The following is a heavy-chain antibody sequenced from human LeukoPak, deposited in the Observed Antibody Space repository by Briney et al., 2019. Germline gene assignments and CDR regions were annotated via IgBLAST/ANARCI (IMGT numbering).Heavy chain of an antibody. CDR2: IYHSGST. Sequence: PSQTLSLTRTVSGGSISSGGYYWSWIRQPPGKGLEWIGYIYHSGSTYYNPSLKSRVTISVDRSKNQFSLKLSSVTAADTAVYYCARDVTRRTVYDGDYWGQGTLVTVSS. V-gene: IGHV4-30-2*01. D-gene: IGHD3-3*01. J-gene: IGHJ4*02. CDR3: ARDVTRRTVYDGDY. CDR1: GGSISSGGYY.